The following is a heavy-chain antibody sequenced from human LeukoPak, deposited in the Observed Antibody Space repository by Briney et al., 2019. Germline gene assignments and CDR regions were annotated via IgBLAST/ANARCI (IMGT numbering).Heavy chain of an antibody. CDR2: IYYSGST. CDR1: GGSISSYY. D-gene: IGHD3-16*01. Sequence: SETLSLTCTVSGGSISSYYWSWIRQPPGKGLEWMGNIYYSGSTNYNSSLKSRVAISVDTSKNQISLKLRSVTAADTAVYYCARKGVSDLYYFDSWGQGTLVTVSS. V-gene: IGHV4-59*08. CDR3: ARKGVSDLYYFDS. J-gene: IGHJ4*02.